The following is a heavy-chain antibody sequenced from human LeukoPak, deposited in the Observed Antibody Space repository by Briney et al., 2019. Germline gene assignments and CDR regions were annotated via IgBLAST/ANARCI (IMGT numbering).Heavy chain of an antibody. CDR3: ARDRGWSFRGEIDF. J-gene: IGHJ4*02. D-gene: IGHD3-22*01. V-gene: IGHV3-21*01. CDR1: RFTLVHYR. CDR2: ISSGSRYI. Sequence: GASLRLSCAASRFTLVHYRMSSVRHPPGGGLEWVSFISSGSRYIYYADSLKGRFTISRDNAKNSLYLQMNSLRAEDTAVYYCARDRGWSFRGEIDFWGQGTLVTVSS.